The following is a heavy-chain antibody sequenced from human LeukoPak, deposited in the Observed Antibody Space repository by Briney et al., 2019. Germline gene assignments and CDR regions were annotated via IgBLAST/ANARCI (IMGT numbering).Heavy chain of an antibody. CDR2: VSYTGST. J-gene: IGHJ4*02. CDR1: GGSISSGGYS. D-gene: IGHD3-16*01. V-gene: IGHV4-61*08. Sequence: SQTLSLTCAVSGGSISSGGYSWSWIRQPPGKGLEWIGYVSYTGSTNYNPSLKSRVTISIDTSKTQFSLKINSVTAADTAVYYCARDGAPGGLAYFDYWGQGTLVTVSS. CDR3: ARDGAPGGLAYFDY.